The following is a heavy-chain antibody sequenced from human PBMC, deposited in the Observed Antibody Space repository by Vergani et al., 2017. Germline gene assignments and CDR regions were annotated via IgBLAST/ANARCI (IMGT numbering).Heavy chain of an antibody. V-gene: IGHV1-18*04. CDR1: GYTFTSYG. CDR3: ARDQYDYDSSGYVAADY. J-gene: IGHJ4*02. Sequence: QVQLVQSGAEVKKPGASVKVSCKASGYTFTSYGISWLRQAPGQGLEWMGWISAYNGNTNYAQKLQGRVTMTTDTSTSTAYMELRSLRSDDTAVYYCARDQYDYDSSGYVAADYWGQGTLVTVSS. D-gene: IGHD3-22*01. CDR2: ISAYNGNT.